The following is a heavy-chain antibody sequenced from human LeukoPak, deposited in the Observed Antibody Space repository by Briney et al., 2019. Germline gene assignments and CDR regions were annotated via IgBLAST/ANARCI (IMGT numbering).Heavy chain of an antibody. CDR2: IYSGGST. CDR3: ARKGGSRPNDAFDI. V-gene: IGHV3-53*01. CDR1: GFTVSSNY. D-gene: IGHD2-15*01. Sequence: PGGSLRLSCAASGFTVSSNYMSWVRQAPGKGLEWVSVIYSGGSTYYADSVKGRFSISRDNAENSVFLQMTSLRVEDTAVYHCARKGGSRPNDAFDIWGQGTKVTVSS. J-gene: IGHJ3*02.